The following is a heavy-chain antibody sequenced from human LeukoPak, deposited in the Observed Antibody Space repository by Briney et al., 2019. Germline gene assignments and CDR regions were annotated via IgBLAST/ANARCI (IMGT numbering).Heavy chain of an antibody. CDR2: IYHSGCA. Sequence: PSQTLSLTCTVSGGSISSGGYYWSWIRQPPGKGLEWIGYIYHSGCAYYNPSLKSRVTISVDTSKNPFSLKLSSGTAAGTAVYYWARDPPRYSSSWYGRVAFDIWGQGTMVTVSS. V-gene: IGHV4-30-2*01. J-gene: IGHJ3*02. D-gene: IGHD6-13*01. CDR1: GGSISSGGYY. CDR3: ARDPPRYSSSWYGRVAFDI.